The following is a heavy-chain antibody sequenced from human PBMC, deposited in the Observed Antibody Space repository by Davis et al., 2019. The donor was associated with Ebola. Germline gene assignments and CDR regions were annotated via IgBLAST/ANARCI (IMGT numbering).Heavy chain of an antibody. CDR3: ARGSTVTTDY. V-gene: IGHV4-59*01. CDR1: GGSISGDY. D-gene: IGHD4-17*01. J-gene: IGHJ4*02. Sequence: SETLSLTCTVSGGSISGDYWSWIRQPPGKGLEWIGYIHDSGSTNYNPSLKSRLTISVDTSKNQFSLKLSSVTAADTAVYYCARGSTVTTDYWGQGTLVTVSS. CDR2: IHDSGST.